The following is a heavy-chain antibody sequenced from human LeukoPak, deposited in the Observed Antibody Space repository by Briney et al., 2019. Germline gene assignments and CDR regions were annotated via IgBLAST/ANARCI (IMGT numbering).Heavy chain of an antibody. V-gene: IGHV4-4*07. CDR3: ARDGRSSSPYYYYYGMDV. Sequence: SETLSLTCTVSGGSISSYYWSWTRQPGGKGLEWIGRIYTSGSTNYNPSLKSRVTMSGDTSKNQFSLKLSSVTAADTAVYYCARDGRSSSPYYYYYGMDVWGQGTPVTVSS. CDR2: IYTSGST. CDR1: GGSISSYY. J-gene: IGHJ6*02. D-gene: IGHD6-6*01.